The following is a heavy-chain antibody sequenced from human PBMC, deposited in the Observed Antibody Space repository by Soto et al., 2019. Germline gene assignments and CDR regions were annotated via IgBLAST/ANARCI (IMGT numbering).Heavy chain of an antibody. Sequence: ASVKVSCKASGYTFTSYGISWVRQAPGQGLEWMGWISAYNGNTNYAQKLQGRVTMTTDTSTSTAYMELRSLRSDDTAVYYCARERLRGYSGYASDYWGQGTLVTVSS. D-gene: IGHD5-12*01. CDR1: GYTFTSYG. CDR3: ARERLRGYSGYASDY. CDR2: ISAYNGNT. V-gene: IGHV1-18*01. J-gene: IGHJ4*02.